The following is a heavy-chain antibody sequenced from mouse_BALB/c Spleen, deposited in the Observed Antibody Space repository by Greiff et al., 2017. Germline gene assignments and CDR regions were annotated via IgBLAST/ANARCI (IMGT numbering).Heavy chain of an antibody. CDR1: GFTFSSYA. J-gene: IGHJ4*01. Sequence: EVQVVESGGGLVKPGGSLKLSCAASGFTFSSYAMSWVRQTPEKRLEWVASISSGGSTYYPDSVKGRFTISRDNARNILYLQMSSLRSEDTAMYYCARGAGYYYAMDYWGQGTSVTVSS. CDR3: ARGAGYYYAMDY. V-gene: IGHV5-6-5*01. CDR2: ISSGGST.